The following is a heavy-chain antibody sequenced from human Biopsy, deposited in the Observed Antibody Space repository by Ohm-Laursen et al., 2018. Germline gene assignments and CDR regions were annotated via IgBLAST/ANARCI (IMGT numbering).Heavy chain of an antibody. CDR3: AADINVWNVNY. CDR2: FAPENGKT. CDR1: GCTLNELS. J-gene: IGHJ4*02. D-gene: IGHD1-1*01. V-gene: IGHV1-24*01. Sequence: GASVKVSCKVSGCTLNELSMHWVRQVPGKGLEWMGGFAPENGKTVYAQNFQARVSLTEDTSTDTAYMELRSLRSEDTAVYYCAADINVWNVNYWGQGTQVTVSS.